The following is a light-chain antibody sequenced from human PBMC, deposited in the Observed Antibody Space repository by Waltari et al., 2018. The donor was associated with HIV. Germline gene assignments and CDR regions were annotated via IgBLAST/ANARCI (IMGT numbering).Light chain of an antibody. CDR3: CSFAGTYVV. J-gene: IGLJ2*01. V-gene: IGLV2-11*01. CDR2: DVS. Sequence: QSALTQPRSVSGSPGQSVTISCTGTSSDVGGYDYASWYQQHPGKAPKLMIYDVSKRPSGVPDRFSGSKSGNTASLTISGLQAEDEADYYCCSFAGTYVVFGGGTKLTVL. CDR1: SSDVGGYDY.